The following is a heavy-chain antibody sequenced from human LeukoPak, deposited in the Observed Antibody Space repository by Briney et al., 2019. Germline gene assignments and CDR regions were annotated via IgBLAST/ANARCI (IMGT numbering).Heavy chain of an antibody. CDR3: ARRHLGYCSSTSCYNYYYYGMDV. V-gene: IGHV1-18*01. Sequence: ASGEVSRKASGYTFTSYGISWVRQAPGQGLEWMGWISAYNGNTNYAQKLQGRVTMTTDTSTSTAYMELRSLRSDDTAVYYCARRHLGYCSSTSCYNYYYYGMDVWGQGTTVTVSS. CDR1: GYTFTSYG. J-gene: IGHJ6*02. CDR2: ISAYNGNT. D-gene: IGHD2-2*02.